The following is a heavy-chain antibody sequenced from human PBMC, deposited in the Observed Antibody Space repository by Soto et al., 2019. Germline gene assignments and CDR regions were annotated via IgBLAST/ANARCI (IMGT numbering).Heavy chain of an antibody. D-gene: IGHD5-18*01. CDR2: IYYSGST. CDR3: ARDFGSGYSYGGYFYY. Sequence: SETLSLTCTVSGGSISSGGYYWSWIRQHPGKGLEWIGYIYYSGSTYYNPSLKSRVTISVDTSKDQFSLKLSSVTAADTAVYYCARDFGSGYSYGGYFYYWGQGTLVTVSS. V-gene: IGHV4-31*03. J-gene: IGHJ4*02. CDR1: GGSISSGGYY.